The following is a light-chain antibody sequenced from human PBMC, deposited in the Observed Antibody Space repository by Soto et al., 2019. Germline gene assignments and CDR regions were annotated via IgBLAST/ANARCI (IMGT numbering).Light chain of an antibody. CDR3: QSYDSSLDAYVV. J-gene: IGLJ2*01. Sequence: QSVLTQPPSVSGAPGQRVTISCTGSSSSIGAGYDVHWYQQLPGTAPKLLIYGNRNRPLGVPDRFSGSRSDTSASLVITGLQAEYEADYYCQSYDSSLDAYVVFGGGTKLTVL. CDR1: SSSIGAGYD. V-gene: IGLV1-40*01. CDR2: GNR.